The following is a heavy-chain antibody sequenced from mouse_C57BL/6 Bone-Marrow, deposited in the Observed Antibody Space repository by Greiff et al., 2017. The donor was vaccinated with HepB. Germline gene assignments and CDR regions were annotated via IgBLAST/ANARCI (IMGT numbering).Heavy chain of an antibody. J-gene: IGHJ3*01. CDR1: GFTFSSYA. CDR2: ISDGGSYT. CDR3: AREGYGYDEAY. V-gene: IGHV5-4*01. Sequence: EVNLVESGGGLVKPGGSLKLSCAASGFTFSSYAMSWVRQTPEKRLEWVATISDGGSYTYYPDNVKGRFTISRDNAKNNLYLQMSHLKSEDTAMYYCAREGYGYDEAYWGQGTLVTVSA. D-gene: IGHD2-2*01.